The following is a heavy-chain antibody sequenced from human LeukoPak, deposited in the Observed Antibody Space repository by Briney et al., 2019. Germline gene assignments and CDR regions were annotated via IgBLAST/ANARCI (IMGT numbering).Heavy chain of an antibody. Sequence: SETLSLTCTVSGGSIYSRDYYWSWIRQPPGKGLEWIGEINHSGSTNYNPSLKSRVTISVDTSKNQFSLKLSSVTAADTAVYYCARGGSGSYLTYYYYYMDVWGKGTTVTVSS. CDR1: GGSIYSRDYY. CDR3: ARGGSGSYLTYYYYYMDV. CDR2: INHSGST. D-gene: IGHD1-26*01. J-gene: IGHJ6*03. V-gene: IGHV4-34*01.